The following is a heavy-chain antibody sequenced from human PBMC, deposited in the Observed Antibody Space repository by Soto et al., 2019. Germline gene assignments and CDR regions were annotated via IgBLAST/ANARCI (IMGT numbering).Heavy chain of an antibody. CDR3: VRVSVTIFGVVITGYFDY. Sequence: GGSLRLSCAASGFTFSSYGMHWVRQAPGKGLEWVAVIWYDGSNKYYADSVKGRFTISRDNSKNTLYLQMNSLRAEDTAVYYYVRVSVTIFGVVITGYFDYWGQGTLVIVSS. V-gene: IGHV3-33*01. CDR2: IWYDGSNK. D-gene: IGHD3-3*01. CDR1: GFTFSSYG. J-gene: IGHJ4*02.